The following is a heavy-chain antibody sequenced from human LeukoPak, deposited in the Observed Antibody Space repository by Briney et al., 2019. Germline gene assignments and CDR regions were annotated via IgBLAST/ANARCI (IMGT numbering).Heavy chain of an antibody. Sequence: ASVKVSCKASGYTFTSYYMHWVRQAPGQGLEWMGIINPSGGSTSYAQKFQGRVTMTRDTSTSTVYTELSSLRSEDTAVYYCARDASPIIVVVITPQVGGSDYWGQGTLVTVSS. J-gene: IGHJ4*02. CDR2: INPSGGST. V-gene: IGHV1-46*01. CDR3: ARDASPIIVVVITPQVGGSDY. D-gene: IGHD3-22*01. CDR1: GYTFTSYY.